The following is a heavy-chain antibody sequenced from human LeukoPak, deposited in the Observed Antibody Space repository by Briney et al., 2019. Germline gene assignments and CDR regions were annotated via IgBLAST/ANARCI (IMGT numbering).Heavy chain of an antibody. J-gene: IGHJ4*02. CDR2: ISNNEGET. CDR3: MNPNHYGSGR. Sequence: GGSLRLSCAASGFTFSSYGIHWVRQAPGKGLESVAGISNNEGETYYADSVKGRFTISRDNSENTLYLQMRSLRPEDTAVFYCMNPNHYGSGRWGQGTLVTVSS. CDR1: GFTFSSYG. D-gene: IGHD3-10*01. V-gene: IGHV3-64D*06.